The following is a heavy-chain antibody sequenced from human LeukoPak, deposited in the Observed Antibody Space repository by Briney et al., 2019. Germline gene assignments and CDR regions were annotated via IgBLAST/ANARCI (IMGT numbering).Heavy chain of an antibody. D-gene: IGHD5-18*01. CDR3: AREAAVVDTAMVGDYFDY. Sequence: GASVKVSCKASGYTFTGYYMRWVRQATGQGLEWMGWINPNSGGTNYAQKFQGRVTMTRDTSISTAYMELSRLRSDDTAVYYCAREAAVVDTAMVGDYFDYWGQGTLVTVSS. CDR1: GYTFTGYY. J-gene: IGHJ4*02. V-gene: IGHV1-2*02. CDR2: INPNSGGT.